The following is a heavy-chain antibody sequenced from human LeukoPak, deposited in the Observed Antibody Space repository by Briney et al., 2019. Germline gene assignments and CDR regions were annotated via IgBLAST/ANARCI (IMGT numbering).Heavy chain of an antibody. CDR2: INHSGST. CDR3: ARHYYGDVYYFDF. Sequence: PSETLSLTCAVYGGSFSGYYWSWIRQPPGKGLEWIGEINHSGSTNYNPSLKSRVTISVDTSKNQFSLKLTSVTAADTAVYYCARHYYGDVYYFDFWGQGTLVTVSS. V-gene: IGHV4-34*01. CDR1: GGSFSGYY. J-gene: IGHJ4*02. D-gene: IGHD3-16*01.